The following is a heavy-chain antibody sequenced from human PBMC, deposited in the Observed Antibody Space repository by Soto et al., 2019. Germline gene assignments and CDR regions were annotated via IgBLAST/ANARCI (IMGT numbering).Heavy chain of an antibody. Sequence: EVQLVESGGGLVQPGGSLRLSCAASGFTVSSNDMNWVRQAPGKGLEWVSVIYSGGSTDYADSVKGRCTVSRDNSNNTLSLHMNGLRADDTAVYYFARLVYDYGMDAWGQGTTVTVSS. V-gene: IGHV3-66*04. CDR1: GFTVSSND. CDR2: IYSGGST. J-gene: IGHJ6*02. CDR3: ARLVYDYGMDA. D-gene: IGHD2-8*01.